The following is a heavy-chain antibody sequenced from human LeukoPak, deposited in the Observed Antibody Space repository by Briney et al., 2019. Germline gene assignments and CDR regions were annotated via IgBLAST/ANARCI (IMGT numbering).Heavy chain of an antibody. Sequence: PSETLSLTCTVSGGSISSYYWSWIRQPPGKGLEWIGYIYYSGSTNYNPSLKSRVTISVDTSKNQFSLKLSSVTAADTAVYYCARGEDDLWFGELHGMDVWGQGTTATVSS. J-gene: IGHJ6*02. CDR1: GGSISSYY. D-gene: IGHD3-10*01. CDR2: IYYSGST. V-gene: IGHV4-59*12. CDR3: ARGEDDLWFGELHGMDV.